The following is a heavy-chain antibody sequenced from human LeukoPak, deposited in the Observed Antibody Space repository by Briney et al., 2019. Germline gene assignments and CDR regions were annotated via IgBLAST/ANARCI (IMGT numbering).Heavy chain of an antibody. D-gene: IGHD3-3*01. Sequence: ASVKVSYKASGYTFTIYYMHWVRQAPGQGLEGMGIINPSGGSTSCAQKFQGRVTMTRDTSTSTVYMELSSLRSEDTAVYYCAREDVATTVFGVVIIGDYYYYGMDVWGQGTTVTVSS. CDR3: AREDVATTVFGVVIIGDYYYYGMDV. CDR1: GYTFTIYY. J-gene: IGHJ6*02. CDR2: INPSGGST. V-gene: IGHV1-46*01.